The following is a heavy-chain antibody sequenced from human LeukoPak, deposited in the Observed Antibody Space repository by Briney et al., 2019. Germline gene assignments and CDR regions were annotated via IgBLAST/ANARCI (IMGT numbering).Heavy chain of an antibody. V-gene: IGHV3-30*18. CDR2: ISYDGSNK. Sequence: GGSLRLSCAASGFTFSSYGMHWVRRAPGKGLEGVAVISYDGSNKYYADSVKGRFDISRDNSKNTLYLQMNSLRAEDTAVYYCAKVRYGGYYYYFDYWGQGTLVTVSS. J-gene: IGHJ4*02. D-gene: IGHD5-12*01. CDR3: AKVRYGGYYYYFDY. CDR1: GFTFSSYG.